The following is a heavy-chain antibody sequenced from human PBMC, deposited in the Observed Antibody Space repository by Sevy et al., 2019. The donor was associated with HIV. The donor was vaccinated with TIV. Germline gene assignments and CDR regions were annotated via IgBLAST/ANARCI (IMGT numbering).Heavy chain of an antibody. CDR1: GFTFSNYA. Sequence: GGSLRLSCAASGFTFSNYAMSWVRQAPGKGLEWVSGISDSAYNTYYADSVKGRFTISRDNSKNSLYLQMNSLRAEDTAVYYCARTREVVVVAATPDAFDIWGQGTMVTVSS. J-gene: IGHJ3*02. V-gene: IGHV3-23*01. D-gene: IGHD2-15*01. CDR3: ARTREVVVVAATPDAFDI. CDR2: ISDSAYNT.